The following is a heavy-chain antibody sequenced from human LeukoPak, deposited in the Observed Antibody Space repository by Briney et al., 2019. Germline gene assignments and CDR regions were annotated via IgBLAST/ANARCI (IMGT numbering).Heavy chain of an antibody. D-gene: IGHD3-10*01. CDR3: ARARRSGSYYRRGDWFDP. V-gene: IGHV1-8*03. CDR1: GYTFTSYD. CDR2: MNPNSGNT. J-gene: IGHJ5*02. Sequence: ASVKVSCKASGYTFTSYDINWVRQATGQGLEWMGWMNPNSGNTGYAQKFQGRVTITRNTSISTAYMELSSLRSEDTAVYYCARARRSGSYYRRGDWFDPWGQGTLVTVSS.